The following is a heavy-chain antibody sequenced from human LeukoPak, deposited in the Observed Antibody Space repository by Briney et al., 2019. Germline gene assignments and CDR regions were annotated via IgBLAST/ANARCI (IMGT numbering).Heavy chain of an antibody. D-gene: IGHD4-17*01. CDR1: GYTFTSYG. CDR3: ARIRSVVDY. Sequence: ASVKVSCKASGYTFTSYGISWVRQAPGQGLEWMGWINPNSGGTNYAQKFQGRVTMTRDTSISTAYMELSRLRSDDTAVYYCARIRSVVDYWGQGTLVTVSS. V-gene: IGHV1-2*02. J-gene: IGHJ4*02. CDR2: INPNSGGT.